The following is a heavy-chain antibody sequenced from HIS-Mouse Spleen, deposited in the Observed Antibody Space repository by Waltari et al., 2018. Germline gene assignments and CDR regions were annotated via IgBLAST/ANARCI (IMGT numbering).Heavy chain of an antibody. D-gene: IGHD3-16*01. Sequence: QVQLVQSGAEVKKPGASVKVSCKASGYTFTGYHIHWVRQAPGQVLEGSGGSDPTRAGTNHARKFQGRVPMTRDTSISTAYMELSTLRSDDTAVYYCARVSNQWRHAFGYWGQGTLVTVSS. J-gene: IGHJ4*02. CDR2: SDPTRAGT. V-gene: IGHV1-2*02. CDR3: ARVSNQWRHAFGY. CDR1: GYTFTGYH.